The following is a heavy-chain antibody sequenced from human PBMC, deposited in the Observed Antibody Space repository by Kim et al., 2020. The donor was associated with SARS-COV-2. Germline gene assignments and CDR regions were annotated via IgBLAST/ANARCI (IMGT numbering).Heavy chain of an antibody. J-gene: IGHJ5*02. CDR1: GGSISSSSYY. CDR2: IYYSGST. D-gene: IGHD7-27*01. V-gene: IGHV4-39*01. CDR3: ARHWTGAECWFDP. Sequence: SETLSLTCTVSGGSISSSSYYWGWIRQPPGKGLEWIGSIYYSGSTYYNPSLKSRLTISVDTSKNQFSLKLSSVTAADTAVYYCARHWTGAECWFDPWGQGTLLTLSS.